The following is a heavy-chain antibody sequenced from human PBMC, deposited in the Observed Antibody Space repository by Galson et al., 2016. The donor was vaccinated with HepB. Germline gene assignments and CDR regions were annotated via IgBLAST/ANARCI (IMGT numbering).Heavy chain of an antibody. CDR2: ISYDGSNK. V-gene: IGHV3-30-3*01. J-gene: IGHJ4*02. Sequence: SLRLSCAASGFTFSSYAMHWVRQAPGKGLEWVAVISYDGSNKYYADPVKGRFTISRDNSKNTLYLQMNSLRAEDTAVYYCARGRRYDFWSGYPPFEYWGQGTLVTVSS. D-gene: IGHD3-3*01. CDR1: GFTFSSYA. CDR3: ARGRRYDFWSGYPPFEY.